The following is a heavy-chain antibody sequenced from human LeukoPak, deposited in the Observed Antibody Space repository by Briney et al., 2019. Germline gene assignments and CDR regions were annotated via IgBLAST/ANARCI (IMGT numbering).Heavy chain of an antibody. Sequence: PSETLSLTCTVSGGSISSSSYYWGWIRQPPGKGLEWIGSIYYSGSTSSNPSLKSRVTISVDTSKNQFSLKLSSVTAADTAVYYCATLDSSGRDHWGQGALVTVSS. D-gene: IGHD6-19*01. CDR3: ATLDSSGRDH. CDR1: GGSISSSSYY. V-gene: IGHV4-39*01. J-gene: IGHJ4*02. CDR2: IYYSGST.